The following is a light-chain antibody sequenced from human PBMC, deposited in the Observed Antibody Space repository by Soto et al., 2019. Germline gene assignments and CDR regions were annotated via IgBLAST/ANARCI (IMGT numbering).Light chain of an antibody. CDR1: QDISSY. CDR3: QQYNSYPLT. V-gene: IGKV1-13*02. CDR2: DAS. Sequence: AIQFTQSPSSLSASVGDRVAITCRASQDISSYLAWYQQKPGKAPKLLIYDASSLESGVPSRFSGSGSGTEFTLTISSLQPDDFATYYCQQYNSYPLTFGGGTKVDIK. J-gene: IGKJ4*01.